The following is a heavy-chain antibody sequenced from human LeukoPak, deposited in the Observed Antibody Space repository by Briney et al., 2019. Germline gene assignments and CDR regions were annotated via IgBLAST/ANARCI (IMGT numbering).Heavy chain of an antibody. D-gene: IGHD5-18*01. CDR1: GFTVSSNY. Sequence: GGSLRLSCAASGFTVSSNYMSWVRQAPGKGLEWVSVIYSGGSTYYADSVKGRFTISRDNAKNTLYLQMNSLRAEDTAVYYCARTKPRGYSYGYWGQGTLVTVSS. J-gene: IGHJ4*02. V-gene: IGHV3-66*01. CDR2: IYSGGST. CDR3: ARTKPRGYSYGY.